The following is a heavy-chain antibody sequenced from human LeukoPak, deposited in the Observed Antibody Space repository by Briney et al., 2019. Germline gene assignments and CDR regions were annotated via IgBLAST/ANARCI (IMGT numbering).Heavy chain of an antibody. V-gene: IGHV4-59*01. D-gene: IGHD3-22*01. CDR3: ARDRGGYYYDSSDTYYYYYGMDV. Sequence: PSETLSLTCTVSGGSISGDYWSWIRQPPGKGLEWVAYIYYTGSTNYNPSLKSRVTISVDTSKNQFSLRLSSVTAADTAVYYCARDRGGYYYDSSDTYYYYYGMDVWGQGTTVTVSS. J-gene: IGHJ6*02. CDR1: GGSISGDY. CDR2: IYYTGST.